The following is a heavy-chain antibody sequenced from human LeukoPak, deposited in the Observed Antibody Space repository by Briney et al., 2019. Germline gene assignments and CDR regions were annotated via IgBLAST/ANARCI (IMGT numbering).Heavy chain of an antibody. CDR2: IPYDGSKQ. CDR3: AANWNLDY. J-gene: IGHJ4*02. V-gene: IGHV3-30*01. D-gene: IGHD1-1*01. CDR1: GFTFTRYA. Sequence: GGSLRLSCAASGFTFTRYAMRWVRQAPGKGLEFVAIIPYDGSKQYYADSVKGRFTISRDNSKNTLYLQMDSLRGEDTAIYYCAANWNLDYWGQGIHVSVSS.